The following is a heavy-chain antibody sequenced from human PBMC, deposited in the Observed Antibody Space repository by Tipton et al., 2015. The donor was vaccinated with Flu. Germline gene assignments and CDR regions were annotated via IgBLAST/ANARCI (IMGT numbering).Heavy chain of an antibody. CDR1: GFTFRKYW. J-gene: IGHJ5*02. CDR3: AKVIPELVAGLDL. D-gene: IGHD6-19*01. Sequence: SLRLSCEASGFTFRKYWMHWVRQTPGQGLVWLSRIDRDGSSTTYADSVKGRFTISRDNAKNTLYLQMNSLRAEDTAVYYCAKVIPELVAGLDLWGQGTLVTVSS. CDR2: IDRDGSST. V-gene: IGHV3-74*03.